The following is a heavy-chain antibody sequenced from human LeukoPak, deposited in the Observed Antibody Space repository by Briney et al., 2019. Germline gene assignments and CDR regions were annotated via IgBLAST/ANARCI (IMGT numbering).Heavy chain of an antibody. D-gene: IGHD6-6*01. Sequence: GRSLRLSCAASGFTFNNYAMHWVRQAPGKGLEWVAVKSYDGSNKYYADSVKGRFTISRDNSKNTLYLQMNSLRTDDTAVYYCARDGGEQLVGPFDYWGQGTLATVSS. J-gene: IGHJ4*02. CDR2: KSYDGSNK. CDR3: ARDGGEQLVGPFDY. V-gene: IGHV3-30-3*01. CDR1: GFTFNNYA.